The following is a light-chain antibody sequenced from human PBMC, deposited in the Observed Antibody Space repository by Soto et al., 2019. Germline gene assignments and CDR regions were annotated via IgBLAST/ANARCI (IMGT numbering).Light chain of an antibody. Sequence: QSALTQPASVSGSPGQSITISCTGTSSDVGGYILVSWYQQEPGKAPKLVIYEGTKRPSGVSNRFSGSKSGNTASLTISGLQAEDEAHYYCAGWDDSLSGVVFGGGTKLTVL. CDR3: AGWDDSLSGVV. J-gene: IGLJ2*01. V-gene: IGLV2-23*01. CDR1: SSDVGGYIL. CDR2: EGT.